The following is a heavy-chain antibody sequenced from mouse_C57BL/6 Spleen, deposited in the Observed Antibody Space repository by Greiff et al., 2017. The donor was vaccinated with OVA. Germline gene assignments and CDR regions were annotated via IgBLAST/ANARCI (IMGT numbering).Heavy chain of an antibody. V-gene: IGHV3-6*01. CDR2: ISYDGSN. Sequence: DVQLQESGPGLVKPSQSLSLTCSVTGYSITSGYYWNWIRQFPGNKLEWMGYISYDGSNNYNPYLKNRISITRDTSKNQFFLKLNSVTTEDTATYYCARENFFWGQGTLVTVSA. J-gene: IGHJ3*01. CDR1: GYSITSGYY. CDR3: ARENFF.